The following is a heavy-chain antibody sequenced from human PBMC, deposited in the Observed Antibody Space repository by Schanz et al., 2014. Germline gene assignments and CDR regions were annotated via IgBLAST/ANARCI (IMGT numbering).Heavy chain of an antibody. CDR2: IYHSGST. Sequence: QLQLQESGSGLVKPSQTLSLTCGVSGGSISSGGSSWNWIRLPPGKGLEWIGYIYHSGSTYYNPSLKSRVTISVDRSKNQFSLILNSVTAADTAVYYCAGGRGEVATIFHYYYFYYMDVWGKGTTVSVSS. J-gene: IGHJ6*03. V-gene: IGHV4-30-2*01. CDR3: AGGRGEVATIFHYYYFYYMDV. CDR1: GGSISSGGSS. D-gene: IGHD5-12*01.